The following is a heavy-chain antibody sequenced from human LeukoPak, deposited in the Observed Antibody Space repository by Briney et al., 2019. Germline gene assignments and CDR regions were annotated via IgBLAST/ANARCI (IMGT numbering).Heavy chain of an antibody. CDR3: ARIPVVRYFDY. CDR1: GFTFSSYA. CDR2: ISYDGSNK. Sequence: PGRSLRLSCAASGFTFSSYAMHWVRQAPGKGLEWVAVISYDGSNKYYADSVKGRFTISRDNSKNTLYLQMNSLRAEDTAVYYCARIPVVRYFDYWGQGTLVTVSS. V-gene: IGHV3-30-3*01. D-gene: IGHD2-2*02. J-gene: IGHJ4*02.